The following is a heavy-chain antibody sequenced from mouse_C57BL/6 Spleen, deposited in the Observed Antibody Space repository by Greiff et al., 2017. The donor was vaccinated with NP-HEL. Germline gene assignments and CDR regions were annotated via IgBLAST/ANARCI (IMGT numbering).Heavy chain of an antibody. CDR1: GFTFSDFY. CDR2: SRNKANAYTT. CDR3: ARDGGYDAMDY. V-gene: IGHV7-1*01. J-gene: IGHJ4*01. Sequence: DVKLVESGGGLVQSGRSLRLSCATSGFTFSDFYMEWVRQAPGKGLEWIAASRNKANAYTTEYSASVKGRFIVSRDTSQSILYRQMNALRAEDTAIYYCARDGGYDAMDYWGQGTSVTVSS.